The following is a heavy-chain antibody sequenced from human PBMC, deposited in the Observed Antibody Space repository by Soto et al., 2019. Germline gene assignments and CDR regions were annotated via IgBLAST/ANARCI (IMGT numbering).Heavy chain of an antibody. CDR2: IIPILGIA. V-gene: IGHV1-69*02. CDR3: AXXEGXDSLXXDY. D-gene: IGHD5-12*01. Sequence: QVQLVXSGAEVKKPXXXVXVSCKASGGTFSSYTISWVRQAPGQGLEWMGRIIPILGIANYAQKFQGRVTXXXXXSTXXXXXXXXXXXXXXXXVYXCAXXEGXDSLXXDYWGQGTLVTVSS. CDR1: GGTFSSYT. J-gene: IGHJ4*02.